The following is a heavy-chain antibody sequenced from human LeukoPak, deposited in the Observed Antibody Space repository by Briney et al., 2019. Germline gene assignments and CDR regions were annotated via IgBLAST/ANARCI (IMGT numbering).Heavy chain of an antibody. Sequence: GGSLRLSCAGSGFTFSNYAMSWVRQAPGKGLECVSAISGSGASTYYADSVKGRLTISRDNSKSTLYLQMNSLRAEDTAVYYCAKRCPGGRIPGANEYYFDYWGQGTLVTVSS. CDR1: GFTFSNYA. CDR2: ISGSGAST. D-gene: IGHD6-13*01. V-gene: IGHV3-23*01. CDR3: AKRCPGGRIPGANEYYFDY. J-gene: IGHJ4*02.